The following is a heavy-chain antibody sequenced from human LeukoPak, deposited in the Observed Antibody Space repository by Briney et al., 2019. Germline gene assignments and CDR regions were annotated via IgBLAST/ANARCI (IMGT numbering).Heavy chain of an antibody. Sequence: STNYNRSLKRRVTISVDTSKNQFSLKLSSVTAADTAVYYCARGGTSSSWDPFDYWGQGTLVTVSS. J-gene: IGHJ4*02. D-gene: IGHD6-13*01. V-gene: IGHV4-34*01. CDR3: ARGGTSSSWDPFDY. CDR2: ST.